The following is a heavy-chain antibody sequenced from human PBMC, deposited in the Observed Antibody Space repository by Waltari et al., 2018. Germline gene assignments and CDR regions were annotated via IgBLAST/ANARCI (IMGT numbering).Heavy chain of an antibody. CDR3: ARQDIVVGRVDY. V-gene: IGHV4-39*01. CDR2: IYYSGST. J-gene: IGHJ4*02. D-gene: IGHD2-21*01. CDR1: GGSISSSSYY. Sequence: QLQLQEPGPGLVKPSETLSLTCTVSGGSISSSSYYWGWIRQPPGKGLEWSGSIYYSGSTYYNPSLKSRVTISVDTSKNQFSLKLSSVTAADTAVYYCARQDIVVGRVDYWGQGTLVTVSS.